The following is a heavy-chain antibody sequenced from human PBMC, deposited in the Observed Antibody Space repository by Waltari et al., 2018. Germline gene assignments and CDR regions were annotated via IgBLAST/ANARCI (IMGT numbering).Heavy chain of an antibody. Sequence: QVQLQQWGAGLLKPSETLSLTCAVYGGSFSGYYWSWIRQPPGKGLEWIGEINHSGSTNYNPSLKSRVTISVDTSKNQFSLKLSSVTAADTAVYYCARRFGSSKPFDYWGQGTLVTVSS. CDR2: INHSGST. D-gene: IGHD1-26*01. CDR3: ARRFGSSKPFDY. CDR1: GGSFSGYY. J-gene: IGHJ4*02. V-gene: IGHV4-34*01.